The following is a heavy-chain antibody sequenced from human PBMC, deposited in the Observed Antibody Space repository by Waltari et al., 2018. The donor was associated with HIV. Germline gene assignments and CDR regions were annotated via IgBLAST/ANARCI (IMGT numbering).Heavy chain of an antibody. D-gene: IGHD5-18*01. CDR3: ARDRGDSFFPY. Sequence: EVQLVQSGGGLIQPGGSLRLSCAASGFTVSSNYMSWVRQAPGQGLEWFSVIYSGGSTFYADSVQGRLTISRDNAKNTLFLQLNSLRAEDTAVYYCARDRGDSFFPYWGQGTLVTVSS. J-gene: IGHJ4*02. CDR1: GFTVSSNY. V-gene: IGHV3-53*01. CDR2: IYSGGST.